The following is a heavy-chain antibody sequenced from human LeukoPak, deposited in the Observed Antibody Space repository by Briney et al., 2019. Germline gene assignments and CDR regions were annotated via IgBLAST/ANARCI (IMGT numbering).Heavy chain of an antibody. V-gene: IGHV4-31*03. CDR1: GDFISSGGYY. CDR3: ARASTCFDN. Sequence: SETLSLTCTVSGDFISSGGYYWSWIRQHPGKGLEWIGYIYHTWTTYYNPSLKSRVSLSVDTSKNQFSLKLSSVTAADTAVYYCARASTCFDNWGQGTLVAVPS. CDR2: IYHTWTT. D-gene: IGHD5-12*01. J-gene: IGHJ4*02.